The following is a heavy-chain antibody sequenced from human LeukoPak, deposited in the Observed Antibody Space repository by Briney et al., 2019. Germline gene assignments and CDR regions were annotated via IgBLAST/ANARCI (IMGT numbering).Heavy chain of an antibody. CDR2: TYTSGST. D-gene: IGHD4-17*01. V-gene: IGHV4-61*02. Sequence: SETLSLTCIVSGGSISSGSYYWSWIRQPAGKGLEWIGRTYTSGSTNYNPSLKSRVTISVDTSKNQFSLKLSSVTAADTAVYYCARGRDYGDYNWFDPWGQGTLVTVSS. CDR3: ARGRDYGDYNWFDP. J-gene: IGHJ5*02. CDR1: GGSISSGSYY.